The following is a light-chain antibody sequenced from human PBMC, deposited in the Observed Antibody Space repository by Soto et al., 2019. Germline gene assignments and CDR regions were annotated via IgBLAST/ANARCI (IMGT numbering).Light chain of an antibody. V-gene: IGKV3-15*01. CDR2: GAS. CDR1: QSVSSD. J-gene: IGKJ1*01. Sequence: EIVMTQSPATLSVSPGERATLFCRASQSVSSDLAWYQQKPGQPPRLLIYGASTRATGVPARFIGSGSGTDFTLTINSLQSEDFAVYYCQQFNSWHPWAFGQGTKV. CDR3: QQFNSWHPWA.